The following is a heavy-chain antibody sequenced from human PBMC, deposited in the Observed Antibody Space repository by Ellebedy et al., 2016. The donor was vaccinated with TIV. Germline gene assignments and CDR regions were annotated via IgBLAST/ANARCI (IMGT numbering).Heavy chain of an antibody. CDR3: ARGGLNYFDY. J-gene: IGHJ4*02. Sequence: GESLKISXAASGFTFSSYAMSWVRQAPGKGLEWVSSITGSGGGSTYYADSVKGRFTISRDNSKNTVYLQMNSLRAEDTAVYYCARGGLNYFDYWGQGTLVTVSS. CDR1: GFTFSSYA. D-gene: IGHD5-12*01. CDR2: ITGSGGGST. V-gene: IGHV3-23*01.